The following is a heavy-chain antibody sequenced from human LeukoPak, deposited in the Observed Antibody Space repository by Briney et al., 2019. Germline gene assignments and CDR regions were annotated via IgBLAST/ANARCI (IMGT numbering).Heavy chain of an antibody. Sequence: AASVKVSCKASGYTFTSYGISWVRQAPGQGLEWMGWISAYNGNTNYAQKLQGRVTMTTDTSTSTAYMELRSLRSDDTAVYYCARGGWGQGGKKYGMDVWGQGTTVTVSS. V-gene: IGHV1-18*01. D-gene: IGHD1-26*01. CDR3: ARGGWGQGGKKYGMDV. CDR2: ISAYNGNT. J-gene: IGHJ6*02. CDR1: GYTFTSYG.